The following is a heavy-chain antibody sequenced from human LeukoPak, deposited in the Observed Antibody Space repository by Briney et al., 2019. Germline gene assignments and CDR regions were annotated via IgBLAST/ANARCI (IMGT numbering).Heavy chain of an antibody. D-gene: IGHD2-8*01. V-gene: IGHV4-38-2*02. CDR3: VRDRGFNGKQYFDY. CDR2: VHHRGST. Sequence: PSETLSLTCAVSGYSINSDYLWGWIRQPPGKGLEWIATVHHRGSTYYNPSLKSRVTISMDTSKNHFSLEVTSVTAADTAVYYCVRDRGFNGKQYFDYWGQGILVTVSS. J-gene: IGHJ4*02. CDR1: GYSINSDYL.